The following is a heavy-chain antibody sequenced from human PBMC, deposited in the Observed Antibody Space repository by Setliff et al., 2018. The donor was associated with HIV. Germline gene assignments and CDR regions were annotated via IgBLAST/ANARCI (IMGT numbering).Heavy chain of an antibody. D-gene: IGHD3-3*01. CDR1: GESMSGYF. V-gene: IGHV4-34*01. Sequence: SETLSLTCAFCGESMSGYFWTWIRLPPGKGLEWIASIHHSGSTWYNPSLKSRVTISADMSKNQFSLKLFSVTAADTAVYYCARPSFGIGGGSIFDSWGQGTVVTVSS. CDR2: IHHSGST. CDR3: ARPSFGIGGGSIFDS. J-gene: IGHJ4*02.